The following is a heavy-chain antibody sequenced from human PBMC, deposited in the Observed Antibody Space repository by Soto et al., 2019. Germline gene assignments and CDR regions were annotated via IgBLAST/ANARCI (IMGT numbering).Heavy chain of an antibody. J-gene: IGHJ4*02. V-gene: IGHV3-23*01. CDR3: AKATGYSSGWPNDD. CDR2: ISGSGGST. Sequence: GGSLRLSCAASGFTFSSYAMSWVRQAPGKGLEWVSAISGSGGSTYYADSVKGRFTISRDNSKNTLYLQMNSLRAEDTAVYYCAKATGYSSGWPNDDWGQGTLVTVSS. D-gene: IGHD6-19*01. CDR1: GFTFSSYA.